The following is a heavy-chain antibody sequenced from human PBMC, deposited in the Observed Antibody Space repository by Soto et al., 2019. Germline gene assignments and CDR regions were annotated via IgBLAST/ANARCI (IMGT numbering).Heavy chain of an antibody. J-gene: IGHJ4*02. Sequence: SLRLSCAASGFTFDDYAMHWVRQAPGKGLEWVASISWNSGSIGYADSVKGRFTLSRDNAKNSLYLQMNSLRAEDTAVYYCARNDSSGYLDSWGQGTLVTVSS. CDR2: ISWNSGSI. V-gene: IGHV3-9*01. D-gene: IGHD3-22*01. CDR3: ARNDSSGYLDS. CDR1: GFTFDDYA.